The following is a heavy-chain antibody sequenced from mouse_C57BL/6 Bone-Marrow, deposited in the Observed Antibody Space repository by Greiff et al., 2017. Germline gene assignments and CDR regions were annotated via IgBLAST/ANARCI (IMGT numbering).Heavy chain of an antibody. J-gene: IGHJ1*03. CDR3: ATTVVARDWYFDV. CDR1: GYTFTSYW. V-gene: IGHV1-59*01. CDR2: IDPSDSYT. D-gene: IGHD1-1*01. Sequence: QVQLQQPGAELVRPGTSVKLSCKASGYTFTSYWMHWVKQRPGQGLEWIGVIDPSDSYTNYNQKFKGKATLTVDTSSSTAYMQLSSLTSEDSAYYYCATTVVARDWYFDVWGTGTTVTVSS.